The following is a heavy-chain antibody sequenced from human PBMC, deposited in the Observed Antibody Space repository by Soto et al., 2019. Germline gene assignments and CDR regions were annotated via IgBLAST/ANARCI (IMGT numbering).Heavy chain of an antibody. V-gene: IGHV5-10-1*01. CDR2: IDPSDSYT. Sequence: PGESLKISCQGSGYTFTGHWISWVRQMPGKGLEWMGRIDPSDSYTDCSPTVQGHVTMSADKSINTAYLQWSSLQASDTAVYYCTRHTGYDSSLDYWGQGTLVTVSS. CDR3: TRHTGYDSSLDY. D-gene: IGHD5-12*01. J-gene: IGHJ4*02. CDR1: GYTFTGHW.